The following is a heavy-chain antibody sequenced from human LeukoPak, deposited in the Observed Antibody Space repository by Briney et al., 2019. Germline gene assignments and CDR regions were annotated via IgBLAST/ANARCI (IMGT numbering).Heavy chain of an antibody. CDR2: IYYSGST. CDR3: ASHWSGYGDKRPFDY. V-gene: IGHV4-39*07. D-gene: IGHD4-17*01. CDR1: GGSISSSSYY. Sequence: SETLSLTCTVSGGSISSSSYYWGWIRQPPGTGLEWIGSIYYSGSTYYNPSLKSRVTISVDTSKNQFSLKLSSVTAADTAVYYCASHWSGYGDKRPFDYWGQGTLVTVSS. J-gene: IGHJ4*02.